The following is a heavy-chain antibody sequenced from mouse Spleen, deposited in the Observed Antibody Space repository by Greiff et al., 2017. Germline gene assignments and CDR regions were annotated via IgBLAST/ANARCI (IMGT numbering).Heavy chain of an antibody. CDR3: ARLLRPMYYFDY. V-gene: IGHV7-3*01. Sequence: VESGGGLVQPGGSLSLSCAASGFTFTDYYMSWVRQPPGKALEWLGFIRNKANGYTTEYSASVKGRFTISRDNSQSILYLQMNALRAEDSATYYCARLLRPMYYFDYWGQGTTLTVSS. J-gene: IGHJ2*01. CDR2: IRNKANGYTT. CDR1: GFTFTDYY. D-gene: IGHD1-1*01.